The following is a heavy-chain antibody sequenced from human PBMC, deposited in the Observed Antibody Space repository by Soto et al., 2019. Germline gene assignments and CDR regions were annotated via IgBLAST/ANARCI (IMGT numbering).Heavy chain of an antibody. J-gene: IGHJ3*02. CDR1: GGSISSSSYY. V-gene: IGHV4-39*01. D-gene: IGHD3-10*01. Sequence: SETLSLTCTVSGGSISSSSYYWGWIRQPPGKGLEWIGSIYYSGSTYYNPSLKSRVTISVDTSKNQFSLKLSSVTAADTAVYYCARGGITMVRGVIGNAFDIWGQGTMVTVSS. CDR2: IYYSGST. CDR3: ARGGITMVRGVIGNAFDI.